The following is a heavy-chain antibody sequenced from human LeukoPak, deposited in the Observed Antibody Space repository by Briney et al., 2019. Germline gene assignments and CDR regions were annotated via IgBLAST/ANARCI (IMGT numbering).Heavy chain of an antibody. J-gene: IGHJ6*02. Sequence: ASVKVSCKASGYTFTAYYMHWVRQAPGQGLEWMGWINPNSGGTNYAQKFQGRVTMTRDTSISTAYMELSRLGSDDTAVYYCARGGHYYGSGSYYYYYGMDVWGQGTTVTVSS. V-gene: IGHV1-2*02. D-gene: IGHD3-10*01. CDR3: ARGGHYYGSGSYYYYYGMDV. CDR1: GYTFTAYY. CDR2: INPNSGGT.